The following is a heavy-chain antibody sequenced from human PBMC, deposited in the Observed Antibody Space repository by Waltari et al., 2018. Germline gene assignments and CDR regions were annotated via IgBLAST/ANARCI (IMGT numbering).Heavy chain of an antibody. CDR3: ARDSHGGYYVSSGSLAY. J-gene: IGHJ4*02. D-gene: IGHD3-22*01. CDR2: IIPTCRRA. V-gene: IGHV1-69*04. CDR1: GGTFSSYA. Sequence: QVQLVQSGAEVKKPGSSVKVSCKASGGTFSSYAISWVRQAPGQGLEWMGRIIPTCRRANYAQKFQGRLTINADKSTRTAYMELSSLRSEDTAVYYCARDSHGGYYVSSGSLAYWGQGTLLTVSS.